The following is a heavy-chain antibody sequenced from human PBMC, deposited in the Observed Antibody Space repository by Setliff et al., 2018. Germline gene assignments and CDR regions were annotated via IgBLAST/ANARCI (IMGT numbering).Heavy chain of an antibody. J-gene: IGHJ4*02. CDR3: AILSCSSNSCPFDY. D-gene: IGHD2-2*01. CDR1: GFSLTTSGVG. CDR2: VYYSGTA. V-gene: IGHV4-39*06. Sequence: SGPTLVNPTQTLTLTCTFSGFSLTTSGVGVGWIRQPPGKGLEWIGSVYYSGTAYYHQSHKSRLYMSVDTSKKQVTLKVISVTAADTAVYYCAILSCSSNSCPFDYWVQGTLVTVSS.